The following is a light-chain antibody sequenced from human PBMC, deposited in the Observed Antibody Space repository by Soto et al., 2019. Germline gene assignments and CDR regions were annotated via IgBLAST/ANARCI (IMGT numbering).Light chain of an antibody. CDR3: SSYTINNSYV. V-gene: IGLV2-14*01. CDR1: SSDVGLYDY. Sequence: QSVLTQPASVSGSPGQSITISCTGTSSDVGLYDYVSWYQQHPGKAPQLMIYAVSNRPSGVSNRFSASKSGNTASLFISGLQAEDEADYYCSSYTINNSYVFGTGTKVTVL. CDR2: AVS. J-gene: IGLJ1*01.